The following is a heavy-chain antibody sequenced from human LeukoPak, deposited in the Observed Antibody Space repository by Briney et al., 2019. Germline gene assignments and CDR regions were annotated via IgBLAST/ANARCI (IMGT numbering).Heavy chain of an antibody. Sequence: SETLSLTCAVYGGSFSGYYWSWIRQPPGKGLEWIGEINHSGSTNYNPSLKSRVTISVDTSKNQFSLKLSSVTAADTAVYYCARDVAVAGTSYYYGMDVWGQGTTVTVSS. D-gene: IGHD6-19*01. CDR3: ARDVAVAGTSYYYGMDV. CDR2: INHSGST. J-gene: IGHJ6*02. CDR1: GGSFSGYY. V-gene: IGHV4-34*01.